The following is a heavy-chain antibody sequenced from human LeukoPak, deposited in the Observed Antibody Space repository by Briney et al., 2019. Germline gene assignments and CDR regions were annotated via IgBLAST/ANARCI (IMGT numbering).Heavy chain of an antibody. CDR3: ARRGGSYVFDY. V-gene: IGHV3-23*01. D-gene: IGHD1-26*01. J-gene: IGHJ4*02. CDR1: GFTFSSYG. Sequence: GGSLRLSCAASGFTFSSYGMNWVRQAPGKGLEWVSGISGDAGRTYYADSVKGRFTIYRDNSKNTLYLQMNSLRAEDTAVYYCARRGGSYVFDYWGQGTLVTVSP. CDR2: ISGDAGRT.